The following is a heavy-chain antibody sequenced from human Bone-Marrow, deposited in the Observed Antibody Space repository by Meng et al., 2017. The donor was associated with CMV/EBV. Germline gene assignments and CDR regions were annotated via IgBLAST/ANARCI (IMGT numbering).Heavy chain of an antibody. CDR1: GFTFNTYA. D-gene: IGHD2-2*01. CDR3: AREGLPAARAWSYYYYYGMDV. J-gene: IGHJ6*02. V-gene: IGHV3-30*04. Sequence: GESLKISCAASGFTFNTYAMHWVRQAPGKGLEWVAVISYDGSNKYTADSVQGRLTISRDNSKNNLYLQMNSLRAEDTAVYYCAREGLPAARAWSYYYYYGMDVWGQGTTVTVSS. CDR2: ISYDGSNK.